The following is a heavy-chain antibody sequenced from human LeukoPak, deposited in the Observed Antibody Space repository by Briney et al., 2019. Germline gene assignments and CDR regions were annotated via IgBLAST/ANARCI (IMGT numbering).Heavy chain of an antibody. CDR3: ARDLSQYYVTGDNWFDP. V-gene: IGHV3-48*03. Sequence: PGGSLRLSCAASGFTFSSYKMNWVRQAPGKGLEWVSYISSSGSTTYYADSMKGRTTITRDKDKNSMYLQMNSMSAGDTAVYYCARDLSQYYVTGDNWFDPWGQGTLVTVSS. D-gene: IGHD3-10*02. J-gene: IGHJ5*02. CDR1: GFTFSSYK. CDR2: ISSSGSTT.